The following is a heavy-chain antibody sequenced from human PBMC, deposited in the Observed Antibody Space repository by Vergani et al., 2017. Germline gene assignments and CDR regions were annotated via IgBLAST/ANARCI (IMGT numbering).Heavy chain of an antibody. V-gene: IGHV5-51*01. J-gene: IGHJ4*02. D-gene: IGHD2-21*01. CDR1: ESSFISNE. Sequence: EVMLVQSGAEVKKPGESLKISCKYSESSFISNEIAWVRQMSGKGLQCMGNINPIDSKIAYSPSFQGQAIMSLDKSITTAYLQWRSLKASDTAIYYCKRHVPSGDGACLHFDHWGQGTQVTVSS. CDR2: INPIDSKI. CDR3: KRHVPSGDGACLHFDH.